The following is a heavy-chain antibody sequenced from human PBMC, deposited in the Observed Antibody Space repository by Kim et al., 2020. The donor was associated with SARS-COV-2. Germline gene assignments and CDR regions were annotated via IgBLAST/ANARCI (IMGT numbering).Heavy chain of an antibody. J-gene: IGHJ4*02. D-gene: IGHD3-22*01. V-gene: IGHV3-30*07. CDR3: ASGRKYQDSSGFTPLEY. Sequence: VKGRLTISSDNSKNTPYLQMNRLRAEDTAVYYCASGRKYQDSSGFTPLEYWGQGTLVTVSS.